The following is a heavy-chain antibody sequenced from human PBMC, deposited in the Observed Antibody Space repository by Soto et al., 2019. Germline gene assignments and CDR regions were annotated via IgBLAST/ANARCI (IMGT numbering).Heavy chain of an antibody. CDR2: ISAYNGNT. CDR1: GYTFTSYG. J-gene: IGHJ4*02. D-gene: IGHD2-15*01. CDR3: ARDFTPCSGGSCYSGGDPFDY. Sequence: GASVKVSCKVSGYTFTSYGISWVRQAPGQGLEWMGWISAYNGNTNYAQKLQGRVTMTTDTSTSTAYMELRSLRSDDTAVYYCARDFTPCSGGSCYSGGDPFDYWGQGTLVTVSS. V-gene: IGHV1-18*01.